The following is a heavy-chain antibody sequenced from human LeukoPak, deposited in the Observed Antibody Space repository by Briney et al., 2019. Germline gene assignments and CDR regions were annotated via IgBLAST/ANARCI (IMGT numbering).Heavy chain of an antibody. J-gene: IGHJ4*02. CDR3: ARYSGYDDGYDY. CDR2: IYYSGST. D-gene: IGHD5-12*01. V-gene: IGHV4-30-4*01. CDR1: GGSISSGDYY. Sequence: KSSQTLSLTCTVSGGSISSGDYYWSWIRQPPGMGLEWIGYIYYSGSTYYNPSLKCRVTISVDTSKNQFSLKLSSVTAADTAVYYCARYSGYDDGYDYWGQGTLVTVSS.